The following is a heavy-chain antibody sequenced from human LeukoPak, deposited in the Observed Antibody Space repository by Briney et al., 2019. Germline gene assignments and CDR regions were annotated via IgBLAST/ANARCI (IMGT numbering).Heavy chain of an antibody. D-gene: IGHD4-11*01. CDR1: GFTFNSYG. CDR2: IWSDGTEK. V-gene: IGHV3-33*06. CDR3: AKDIERGFDYTNSLDY. J-gene: IGHJ4*02. Sequence: GGSLRLSCAASGFTFNSYGMHWVRQAPGKGLEWVAVIWSDGTEKYYADSVKGRFAISRDDSNKMVYLQMNSLRVEATAVYYCAKDIERGFDYTNSLDYWGQGTLVTVSS.